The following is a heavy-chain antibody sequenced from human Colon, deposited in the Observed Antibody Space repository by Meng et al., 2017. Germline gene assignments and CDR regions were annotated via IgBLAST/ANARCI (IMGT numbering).Heavy chain of an antibody. V-gene: IGHV4-34*01. Sequence: SETLSLTCAVYGGSFSGYYWSWIRQPPGKGLEWIGEINHSRSTNYNPSLKSRVTISVDTSKNQFSLKLSSVTAADTAVYYCARSAYYGSGSYRGPSVWGQGTLVTSPQ. CDR2: INHSRST. CDR3: ARSAYYGSGSYRGPSV. D-gene: IGHD3-10*01. CDR1: GGSFSGYY. J-gene: IGHJ4*02.